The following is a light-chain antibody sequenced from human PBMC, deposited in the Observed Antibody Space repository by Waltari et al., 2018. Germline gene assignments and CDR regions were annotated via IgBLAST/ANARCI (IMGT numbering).Light chain of an antibody. CDR3: QKYGTLPAT. CDR2: DAS. J-gene: IGKJ1*01. Sequence: EIVLTQSPDTLSSSPGDRATLSCRAGQSVSRTLAWYQQKPGQAPRLLIYDASSRASGVPDRFSGSGSCTDFSLTISRLEPEDFLVYYCQKYGTLPATFGQGTKVEIK. CDR1: QSVSRT. V-gene: IGKV3-20*01.